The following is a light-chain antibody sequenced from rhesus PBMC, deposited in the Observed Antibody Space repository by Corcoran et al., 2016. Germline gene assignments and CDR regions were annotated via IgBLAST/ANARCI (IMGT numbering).Light chain of an antibody. CDR3: QHYYDNPFT. CDR2: AAS. J-gene: IGKJ4*01. Sequence: DIQMTQSPSALSASVGGRLTISCRASQNIYSSLAWYQQKPGKAPELLIYAASRLHTGIPSRFSGSGSGTDFTLTISSLQPEDSAAYYCQHYYDNPFTFGGGTKVDIK. V-gene: IGKV1S12*01. CDR1: QNIYSS.